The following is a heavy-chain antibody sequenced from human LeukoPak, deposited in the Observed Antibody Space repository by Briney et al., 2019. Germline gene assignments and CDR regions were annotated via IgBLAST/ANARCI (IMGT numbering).Heavy chain of an antibody. Sequence: PGGSLRLSCAASGFPFNAYWMPWVRQAPGKGLEWVANIRQDGDTKYYVDSVKGRFTISRDNAMNSLYPQMNSLRAEDTAIYYCARSLPYGTTWYGRSDFWGQGTLVTVSS. CDR3: ARSLPYGTTWYGRSDF. CDR2: IRQDGDTK. D-gene: IGHD6-13*01. J-gene: IGHJ4*02. CDR1: GFPFNAYW. V-gene: IGHV3-7*03.